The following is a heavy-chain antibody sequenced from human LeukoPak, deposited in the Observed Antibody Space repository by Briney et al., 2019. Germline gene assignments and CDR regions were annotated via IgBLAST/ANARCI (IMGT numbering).Heavy chain of an antibody. CDR2: ISGSAHKI. V-gene: IGHV3-23*01. CDR1: GFTFSDYA. Sequence: PGGSLRLSCVVSGFTFSDYAMGWVRQAPEKGLDWVSVISGSAHKIRYADSVKGRFTISRDNSENTVYLQMNNLRAEDTALYYCAGRPTGYSSGYVYWGQGALVTVSS. D-gene: IGHD5-18*01. J-gene: IGHJ4*02. CDR3: AGRPTGYSSGYVY.